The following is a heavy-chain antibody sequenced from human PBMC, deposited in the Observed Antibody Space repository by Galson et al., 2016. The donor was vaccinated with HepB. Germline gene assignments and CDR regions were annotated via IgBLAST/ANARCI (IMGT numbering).Heavy chain of an antibody. J-gene: IGHJ4*02. CDR1: GFTFSSYA. CDR2: ISGSSGNT. D-gene: IGHD3-22*01. CDR3: AKDGIRITMNY. Sequence: SLRLSCAASGFTFSSYAMSWVRQAPGKGLEWVSAISGSSGNTKYADSVKGRFTISRDNSKNTLHLQMSSLSAEDSAVYYCAKDGIRITMNYWGQGTLDTVSS. V-gene: IGHV3-23*01.